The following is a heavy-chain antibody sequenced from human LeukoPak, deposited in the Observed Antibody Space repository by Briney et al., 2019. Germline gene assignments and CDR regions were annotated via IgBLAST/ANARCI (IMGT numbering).Heavy chain of an antibody. Sequence: GGSLRLSCAASGFTFSSYDMSWVRLAPGKGLEWVSGISVGGLSTYYADSVKGRFTISRDNSKKTLYLQMNSLRAEDTAVYYCAKALHRSSGYYWGQGTLVTVSS. CDR3: AKALHRSSGYY. V-gene: IGHV3-23*01. D-gene: IGHD4-11*01. CDR2: ISVGGLST. J-gene: IGHJ4*02. CDR1: GFTFSSYD.